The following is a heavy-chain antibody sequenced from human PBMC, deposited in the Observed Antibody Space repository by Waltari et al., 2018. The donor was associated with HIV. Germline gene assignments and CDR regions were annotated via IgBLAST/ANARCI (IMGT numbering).Heavy chain of an antibody. D-gene: IGHD3-22*01. CDR2: IKRKTDGGTV. J-gene: IGHJ4*02. CDR3: TTLIVADFDY. CDR1: GFTFSNAW. V-gene: IGHV3-15*01. Sequence: EVQLVESGGGLVKPGGSLRLSCAASGFTFSNAWMSWVRQAPGKGLEWVGRIKRKTDGGTVDYAAPVKGRFTISRDDSKNTLYLQMNSLKTEDTAVYYCTTLIVADFDYWGQGTLVTVSS.